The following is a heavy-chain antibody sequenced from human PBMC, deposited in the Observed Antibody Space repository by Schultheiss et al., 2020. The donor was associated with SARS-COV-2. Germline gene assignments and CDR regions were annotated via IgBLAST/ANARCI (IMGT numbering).Heavy chain of an antibody. CDR1: NYTFTDYG. CDR2: ISADNGKT. V-gene: IGHV1-18*03. J-gene: IGHJ5*02. Sequence: GESLKISCKASNYTFTDYGVSWVRQAPGQGLEWMGWISADNGKTKYAQRLQDRVTMTTDTSTSTVYMELRSLRSDDMGVYYCAIGLGWFDPWGQGTLVTVSS. CDR3: AIGLGWFDP. D-gene: IGHD7-27*01.